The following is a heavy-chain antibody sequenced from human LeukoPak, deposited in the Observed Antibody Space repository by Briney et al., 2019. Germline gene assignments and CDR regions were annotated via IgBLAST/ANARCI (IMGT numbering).Heavy chain of an antibody. D-gene: IGHD3-9*01. CDR3: AKAPRLRYFVDP. J-gene: IGHJ5*02. CDR1: GFTFSTYG. V-gene: IGHV3-23*01. Sequence: GGSLRLSCAASGFTFSTYGMHWVRQAPGKGLEWVSAISGSGGSTYYADSVKGRFTISRDNSKNTLYLQMNSLRAEDTAVYYCAKAPRLRYFVDPWGQGTLVTVSS. CDR2: ISGSGGST.